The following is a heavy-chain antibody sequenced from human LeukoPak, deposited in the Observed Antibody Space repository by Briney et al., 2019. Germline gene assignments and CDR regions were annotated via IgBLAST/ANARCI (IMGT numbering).Heavy chain of an antibody. Sequence: ASVKVSCKASGYTFTTYDINWVRQATGQRLEWMGWMNPYSGNTGYAQKFQGRVSITKNTSISTAYMELSSLRSEDTAVYYCARGDVWGTYRSHYFDYWGQGTLVTVSS. D-gene: IGHD3-16*02. CDR3: ARGDVWGTYRSHYFDY. CDR2: MNPYSGNT. J-gene: IGHJ4*02. V-gene: IGHV1-8*03. CDR1: GYTFTTYD.